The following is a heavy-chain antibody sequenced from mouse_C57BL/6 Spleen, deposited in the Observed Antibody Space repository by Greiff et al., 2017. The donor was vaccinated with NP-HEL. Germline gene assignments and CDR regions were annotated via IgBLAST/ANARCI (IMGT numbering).Heavy chain of an antibody. V-gene: IGHV3-6*01. D-gene: IGHD1-1*01. CDR1: GYSITSGYY. J-gene: IGHJ3*01. Sequence: DVQLQESGPGLVKPSQSLSLTCSVTGYSITSGYYWNWIRQFPGNKLEWMGYISYDGSNNYNQTLKNRISITRDTSKTPFFLKLNSVTPEDTATYYCARVSYCGSSYWFAYWGQGTLVTVSA. CDR2: ISYDGSN. CDR3: ARVSYCGSSYWFAY.